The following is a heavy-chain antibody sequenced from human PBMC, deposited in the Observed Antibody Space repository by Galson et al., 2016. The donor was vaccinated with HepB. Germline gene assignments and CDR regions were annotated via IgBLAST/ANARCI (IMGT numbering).Heavy chain of an antibody. J-gene: IGHJ3*02. CDR2: MKQDGSEK. D-gene: IGHD1-14*01. V-gene: IGHV3-7*04. Sequence: SLRLSCAASGFTFSRFWMTWVRQAPGKGLEWVANMKQDGSEKYYVDSVEGRFTISRDNAKNSLFLQMHSLTAEDTALYYCARALTVSAGFDGDDALDIWGQGTMVTVSS. CDR3: ARALTVSAGFDGDDALDI. CDR1: GFTFSRFW.